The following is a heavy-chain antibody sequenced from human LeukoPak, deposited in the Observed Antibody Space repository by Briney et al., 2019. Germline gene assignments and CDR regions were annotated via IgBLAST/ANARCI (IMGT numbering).Heavy chain of an antibody. V-gene: IGHV3-9*01. CDR3: AKDGDWGGYSRPDY. CDR2: TSWNSGGI. CDR1: GFTFDDYA. J-gene: IGHJ4*02. D-gene: IGHD2-15*01. Sequence: GGSLRLSCAASGFTFDDYAMHWVRQAPGKGLEWVSGTSWNSGGIGYADSVKGRFTISRDNAKNSLYLQMNSLRAEDTALYYCAKDGDWGGYSRPDYWGQGTLVTVSS.